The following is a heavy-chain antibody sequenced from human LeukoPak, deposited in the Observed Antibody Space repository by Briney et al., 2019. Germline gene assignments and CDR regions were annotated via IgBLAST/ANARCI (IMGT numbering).Heavy chain of an antibody. V-gene: IGHV3-74*01. D-gene: IGHD6-19*01. CDR1: GFTFSSYW. J-gene: IGHJ4*02. Sequence: PGGSLRLSCEASGFTFSSYWMHWVRQAPGKGLEWLARINSDGYSISYAASVKGRFTISRDNAKKTLFLQMNSLRVEDTAMYYCARGEAVAGTDHWGQGVLVTVSS. CDR2: INSDGYSI. CDR3: ARGEAVAGTDH.